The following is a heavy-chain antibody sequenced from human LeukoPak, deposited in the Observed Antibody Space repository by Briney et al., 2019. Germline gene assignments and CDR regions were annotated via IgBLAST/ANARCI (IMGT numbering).Heavy chain of an antibody. CDR3: ARMVTVTHNDYFDY. V-gene: IGHV4-34*01. J-gene: IGHJ4*02. CDR2: GGNSGGT. D-gene: IGHD4-17*01. CDR1: GGSLNGYY. Sequence: SETLSLTCAVYGGSLNGYYWSWIRQPPGKGLEWIGEGGNSGGTKFNPSLKSRVTISADTSKNQFSLKLSSVTAADTAVYYCARMVTVTHNDYFDYWGQGTLVTVSS.